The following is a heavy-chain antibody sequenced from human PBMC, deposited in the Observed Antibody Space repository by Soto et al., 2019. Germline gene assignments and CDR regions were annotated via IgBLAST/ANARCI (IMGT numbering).Heavy chain of an antibody. CDR2: INPNSGGT. CDR1: GYTFTGYY. D-gene: IGHD6-19*01. V-gene: IGHV1-2*04. J-gene: IGHJ6*02. CDR3: ARLDSSGPLTQDDPGRIYYYGMDV. Sequence: GASVKVSCKASGYTFTGYYMHWVRQAPGQGLEWMGWINPNSGGTNYAQKFQGWVTMTRDTSISTAYMELSRLRSDDTAVYYCARLDSSGPLTQDDPGRIYYYGMDVWGQGTTVTVSS.